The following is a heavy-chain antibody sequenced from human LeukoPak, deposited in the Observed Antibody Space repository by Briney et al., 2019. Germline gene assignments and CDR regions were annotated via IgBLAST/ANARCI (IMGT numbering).Heavy chain of an antibody. J-gene: IGHJ4*02. CDR3: AKNPKAVTISGVPSQGY. V-gene: IGHV3-11*04. CDR2: ISGSGSIHTII. D-gene: IGHD3-3*01. Sequence: PGGSLRLSCAASGFTFSDYYMSWIRQAPGKGLEWISSISGSGSIHTIIYYADSVKGRFTNSRDNAKNSLYLQMSSLSAEDTAVYYCAKNPKAVTISGVPSQGYWGQGTLVTVSS. CDR1: GFTFSDYY.